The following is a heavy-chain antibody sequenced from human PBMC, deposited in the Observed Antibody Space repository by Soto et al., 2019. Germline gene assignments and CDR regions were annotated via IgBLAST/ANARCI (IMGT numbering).Heavy chain of an antibody. CDR2: FDPEDGET. CDR1: GYTLTELS. Sequence: ASVKVSCKVSGYTLTELSMHWVRQAPGKGLEWMGGFDPEDGETIYAQKFQGRVTMTEDTSTDTAYMELSSLRSEDTAVYYCATPYYDFWSGYYPATFDYWGQGTLVTVSS. J-gene: IGHJ4*02. D-gene: IGHD3-3*01. CDR3: ATPYYDFWSGYYPATFDY. V-gene: IGHV1-24*01.